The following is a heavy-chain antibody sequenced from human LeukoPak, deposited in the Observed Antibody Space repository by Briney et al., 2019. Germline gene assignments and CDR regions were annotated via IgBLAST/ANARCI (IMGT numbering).Heavy chain of an antibody. CDR1: GFTFSNYW. CDR2: INSDARST. Sequence: SGGSLRLSCAASGFTFSNYWMHWVRQAPGKGLVWVSRINSDARSTSYADSVKGRFTIPRDNAKNTLYLQMNSLRAEDTAVYYCARGADTGYSSDSWGQGTLVTVSS. V-gene: IGHV3-74*01. CDR3: ARGADTGYSSDS. D-gene: IGHD6-19*01. J-gene: IGHJ5*02.